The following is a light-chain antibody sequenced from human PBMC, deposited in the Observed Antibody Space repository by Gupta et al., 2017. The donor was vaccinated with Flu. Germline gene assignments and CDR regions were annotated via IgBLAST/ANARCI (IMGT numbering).Light chain of an antibody. CDR2: EVS. V-gene: IGLV2-14*01. CDR1: SSDVGGYNY. CDR3: SSYTSSSTLYVV. J-gene: IGLJ2*01. Sequence: TLSCTGTSSDVGGYNYVSWYQQHPGKAPKLMIYEVSNRPSGVSNRFSGSKSGNTASLTISVLQAEDEADYYCSSYTSSSTLYVVFGGGTKLTVL.